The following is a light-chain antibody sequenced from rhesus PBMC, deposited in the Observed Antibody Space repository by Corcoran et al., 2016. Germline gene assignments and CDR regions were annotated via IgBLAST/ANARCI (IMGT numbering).Light chain of an antibody. V-gene: IGKV1-74*01. J-gene: IGKJ2*01. CDR1: ENVNNY. CDR3: QHNYGTPHS. CDR2: TAS. Sequence: DIQMTQSPSSLSASVGDRVTITCRTSENVNNYLNWYQQKPGKAPKLLIYTASTLQSGVPSRFSGSGSETDYTFTISSLQSEDVATYYCQHNYGTPHSFGQGTKVEIK.